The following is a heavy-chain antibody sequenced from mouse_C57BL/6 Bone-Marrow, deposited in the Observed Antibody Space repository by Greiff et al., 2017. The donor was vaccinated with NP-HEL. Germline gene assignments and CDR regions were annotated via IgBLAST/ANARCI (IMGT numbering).Heavy chain of an antibody. D-gene: IGHD1-1*01. V-gene: IGHV3-6*01. J-gene: IGHJ3*01. CDR3: AREGGYYGSPFAY. Sequence: ESGPGLVKPSQSLSLTCSVTGNSITSGYYWNWIRQFPGNKLEWMGYISYDGSNNYNPSLKNRISITRDTPKNQFFRKLNSVTTEDTATYYCAREGGYYGSPFAYWGQGTLVTVSA. CDR2: ISYDGSN. CDR1: GNSITSGYY.